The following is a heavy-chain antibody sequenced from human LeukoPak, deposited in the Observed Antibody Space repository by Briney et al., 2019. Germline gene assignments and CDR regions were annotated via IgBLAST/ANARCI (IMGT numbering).Heavy chain of an antibody. J-gene: IGHJ5*02. CDR3: ARDGWPYGDYRTNWFDP. Sequence: PGGSLRLSCAASGFTFSSYSMNWVRQAPGKGLEWVSYISSSSSTIYYADSVKGRFTISRDNAENSLYLQMNSLRAEDTAVYYCARDGWPYGDYRTNWFDPWGQGTLVTVSS. V-gene: IGHV3-48*01. CDR1: GFTFSSYS. CDR2: ISSSSSTI. D-gene: IGHD4-17*01.